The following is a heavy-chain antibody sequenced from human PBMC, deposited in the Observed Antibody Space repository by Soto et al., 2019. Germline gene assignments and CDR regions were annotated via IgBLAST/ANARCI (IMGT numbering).Heavy chain of an antibody. CDR3: ARDLAAPGGWFDP. D-gene: IGHD3-10*01. CDR1: GGSISSGGYY. V-gene: IGHV4-31*03. CDR2: IYYSGST. J-gene: IGHJ5*02. Sequence: SETLSLTCTVSGGSISSGGYYWSWIRQHPGKGLEWIGYIYYSGSTYYNPSLKSRVTISVDTSKNQFSLKLSSVTAADTAVYYCARDLAAPGGWFDPWGQGTLVTVSS.